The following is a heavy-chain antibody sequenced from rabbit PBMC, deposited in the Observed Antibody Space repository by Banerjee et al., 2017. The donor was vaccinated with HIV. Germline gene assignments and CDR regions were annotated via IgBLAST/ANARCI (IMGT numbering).Heavy chain of an antibody. J-gene: IGHJ6*01. CDR2: IYTGDGNT. Sequence: QSLEESGGDLVKPGASLTLTCTASGFSFSSSYYMSWVRQAPGKGLEWIGAIYTGDGNTYYASWAKGRFTISKSTSLNTVTLQMPSLTAADTATYFCARATYAGVGGAHGFQLWGQGTLVTVS. CDR3: ARATYAGVGGAHGFQL. CDR1: GFSFSSSYY. V-gene: IGHV1S40*01. D-gene: IGHD4-2*01.